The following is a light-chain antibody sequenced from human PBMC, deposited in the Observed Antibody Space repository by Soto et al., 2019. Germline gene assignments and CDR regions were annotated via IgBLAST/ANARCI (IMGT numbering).Light chain of an antibody. CDR2: KAS. CDR3: HQYNDNWK. V-gene: IGKV1-5*03. CDR1: QSISSW. J-gene: IGKJ1*01. Sequence: DIQMTQSPSTLSASVGDRVTITCRASQSISSWLAWYQQKPGKAPRLLIYKASNLESGVPSRFSGSGSGTEFTLTISSLQPDDSANYYCHQYNDNWKFGKGNKVEIK.